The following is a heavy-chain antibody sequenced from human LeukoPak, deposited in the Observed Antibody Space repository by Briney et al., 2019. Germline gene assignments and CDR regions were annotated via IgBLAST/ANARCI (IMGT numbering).Heavy chain of an antibody. CDR1: GYTFTTYY. Sequence: GASVKVSCKASGYTFTTYYMHWVRQAPGQGLEWMAWISAYNGNTDYAQNLRGRVTMTTDTSTSTAYMELRSLRSDDTAVYYCARDSVDGSGTYYNDSPDYWGQGTLVTVSS. J-gene: IGHJ4*02. D-gene: IGHD3-10*01. CDR2: ISAYNGNT. CDR3: ARDSVDGSGTYYNDSPDY. V-gene: IGHV1-18*04.